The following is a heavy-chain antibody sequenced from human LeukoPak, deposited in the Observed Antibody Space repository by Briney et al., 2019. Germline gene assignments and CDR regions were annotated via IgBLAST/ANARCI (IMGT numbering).Heavy chain of an antibody. CDR2: ISTDGSST. D-gene: IGHD6-6*01. J-gene: IGHJ3*02. V-gene: IGHV3-74*01. Sequence: GGSLRLSCAASGFTFSSYWMHWVRQAPAKGLVWVSRISTDGSSTNSADSVKCRLTISRHNAKNTLYLQMNSLRAEDTAVYYCVREYSSSSGRAFDSWGQGTMVTVSP. CDR1: GFTFSSYW. CDR3: VREYSSSSGRAFDS.